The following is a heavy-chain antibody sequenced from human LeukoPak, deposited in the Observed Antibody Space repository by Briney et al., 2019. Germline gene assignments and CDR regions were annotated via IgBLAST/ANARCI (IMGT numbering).Heavy chain of an antibody. Sequence: GGSLRLSCAASGLTVNSNYMNWVRQAPGKGLQWVSYIYSGGATYYADSVKGRFTISRDNSKNTLYLQMNSLRAEDTAVYYCARALLVRNGYDYSPNYFDYWGQGTLVTVSS. CDR3: ARALLVRNGYDYSPNYFDY. V-gene: IGHV3-53*01. CDR2: IYSGGAT. J-gene: IGHJ4*02. D-gene: IGHD5-12*01. CDR1: GLTVNSNY.